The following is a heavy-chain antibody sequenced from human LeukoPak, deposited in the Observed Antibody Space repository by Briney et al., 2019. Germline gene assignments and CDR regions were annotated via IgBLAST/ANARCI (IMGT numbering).Heavy chain of an antibody. CDR2: ISAYNGNT. V-gene: IGHV1-18*01. D-gene: IGHD6-13*01. CDR1: GYTFTSYG. J-gene: IGHJ6*02. CDR3: ARDIPAAGTWCYYYGMDV. Sequence: EASVKVSCKASGYTFTSYGISWVRQAPGQGLEWMGWISAYNGNTNYAQKLQGRVTMTTDTSTSTAYMELRSLRSDDTAVYYCARDIPAAGTWCYYYGMDVWGQGTTVTVSS.